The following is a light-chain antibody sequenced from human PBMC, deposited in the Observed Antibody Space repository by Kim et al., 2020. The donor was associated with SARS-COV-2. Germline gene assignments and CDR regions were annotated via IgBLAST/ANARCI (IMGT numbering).Light chain of an antibody. V-gene: IGKV4-1*01. J-gene: IGKJ5*01. Sequence: DIVMTQSPDSLAVSLGERATINCKSSQSVLYSSNNQNYLAWYQQKPGQPPKLLIYWASTRESGVPDRFSGSGSGTDFTLTISSLQAEDVAVYYCQQYYRTPITFGQGTRLEIK. CDR2: WAS. CDR1: QSVLYSSNNQNY. CDR3: QQYYRTPIT.